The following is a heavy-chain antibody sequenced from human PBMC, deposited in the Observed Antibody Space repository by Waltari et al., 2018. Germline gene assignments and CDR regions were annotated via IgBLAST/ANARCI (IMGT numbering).Heavy chain of an antibody. V-gene: IGHV1-3*03. CDR2: INAGNGNT. J-gene: IGHJ3*02. CDR3: ARGYSGIRADAFDI. CDR1: GYTFTSYA. D-gene: IGHD1-26*01. Sequence: QVQLVQSGAEVKKPGASVKVSCKASGYTFTSYAMHWVRQAPGQRLEWMGWINAGNGNTKYTREFQGRVTITRDTSASTAYMELSSLRSEDMGVYYCARGYSGIRADAFDIWGQGTMVTVSS.